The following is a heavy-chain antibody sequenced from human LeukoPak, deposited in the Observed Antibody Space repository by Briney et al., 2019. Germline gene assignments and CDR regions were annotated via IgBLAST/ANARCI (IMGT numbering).Heavy chain of an antibody. J-gene: IGHJ2*01. V-gene: IGHV4-30-4*01. D-gene: IGHD2-15*01. CDR1: GGSISSGDYY. Sequence: SETLSLTCTVSGGSISSGDYYWSWIRQPPGKGLEWIGYIYYSGSTYSNPSLKSRVTISVDTSKNQFSLKLSSVTAADTAVYYCARDRGKYCSGGSCYAINWYFDLWGRGTLVTVSS. CDR3: ARDRGKYCSGGSCYAINWYFDL. CDR2: IYYSGST.